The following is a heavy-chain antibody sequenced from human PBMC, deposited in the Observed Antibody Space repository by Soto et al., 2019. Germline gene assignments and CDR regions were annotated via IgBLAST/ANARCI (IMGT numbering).Heavy chain of an antibody. V-gene: IGHV1-18*01. CDR3: ARIRRRTNTPEARIEH. CDR2: ISPYTGNR. Sequence: QIQLEQSGAEVKTPGASVKVSCKASGYTFTSYGISWVRQAPGQGLEWVGWISPYTGNRNYTESLQGRVTMTTDTSTSTAYMELKSLTSADTAVYFCARIRRRTNTPEARIEHWGQGSLVTVSS. J-gene: IGHJ4*02. CDR1: GYTFTSYG. D-gene: IGHD3-3*02.